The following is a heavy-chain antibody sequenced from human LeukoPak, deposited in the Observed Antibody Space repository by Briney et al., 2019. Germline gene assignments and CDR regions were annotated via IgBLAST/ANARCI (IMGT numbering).Heavy chain of an antibody. D-gene: IGHD3-10*01. CDR2: VGADAET. CDR1: GLTFSTYD. J-gene: IGHJ6*02. V-gene: IGHV3-13*01. CDR3: ARGNWAYYASGIYGMDV. Sequence: GGSLRLSCAASGLTFSTYDMHWVRQPAGKGLEWVSTVGADAETYYPGSVRGRFTITRDNAKNTLHLQMNSLRAGDTAVYFCARGNWAYYASGIYGMDVWGQGTTVTVSS.